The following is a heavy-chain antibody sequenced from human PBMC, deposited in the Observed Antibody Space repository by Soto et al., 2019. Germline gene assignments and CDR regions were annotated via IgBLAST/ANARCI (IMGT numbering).Heavy chain of an antibody. CDR3: ATDYDSRTYYYYGMDV. V-gene: IGHV1-24*01. CDR1: GYTLTEVS. J-gene: IGHJ6*02. D-gene: IGHD5-12*01. CDR2: FDPEDGET. Sequence: ASVKVSCKVSGYTLTEVSMHWVRQAPGKGLEWMGGFDPEDGETIYAQKFQGRVTMTEDTSTDTAYMELSSLRSEDTAVYYCATDYDSRTYYYYGMDVWGQGTTVTVSS.